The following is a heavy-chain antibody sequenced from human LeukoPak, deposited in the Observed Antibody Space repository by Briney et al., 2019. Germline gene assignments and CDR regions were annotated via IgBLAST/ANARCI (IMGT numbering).Heavy chain of an antibody. CDR1: GYTFTGYY. Sequence: GASVKVSCKASGYTFTGYYMHWVRQAPGQGLEWMGWINPNSGGTNYAQKFQGRDTMTRDTSISTAYMELSRLRSDDTAVYYCARSGPLDFWSGYYEYYFVYRGQGTLVTVSS. J-gene: IGHJ4*02. CDR2: INPNSGGT. V-gene: IGHV1-2*02. D-gene: IGHD3-3*01. CDR3: ARSGPLDFWSGYYEYYFVY.